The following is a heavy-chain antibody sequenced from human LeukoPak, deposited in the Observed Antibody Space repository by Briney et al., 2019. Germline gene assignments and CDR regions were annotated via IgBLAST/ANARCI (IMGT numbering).Heavy chain of an antibody. V-gene: IGHV3-66*01. D-gene: IGHD5-18*01. CDR3: ARAGYSYGTRGPLYYFDY. J-gene: IGHJ4*02. Sequence: GGSLRLSCAASGFXVSSNYISWVRQAPGKGLEWVSVIYSGGRTYYADSVKGRFTISRDNSKNTLYLQMNSLRAEDTAVYYCARAGYSYGTRGPLYYFDYWGQGTLVTVSS. CDR2: IYSGGRT. CDR1: GFXVSSNY.